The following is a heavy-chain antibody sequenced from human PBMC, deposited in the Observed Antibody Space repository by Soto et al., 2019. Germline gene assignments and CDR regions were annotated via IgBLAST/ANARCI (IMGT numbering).Heavy chain of an antibody. J-gene: IGHJ6*02. CDR1: GFTFTSSA. D-gene: IGHD3-22*01. V-gene: IGHV1-58*01. Sequence: QMQLVQSGPEVKKPGTSVKVSCKASGFTFTSSAVQWVRQARGQRLEWIGWIVVGSGNTNYAQKFQERVTITRDMSKSTAYMELSSLRSEDTAVYYCAADPYYYDSSGYIYYYYGMDVWGQGTTVTVSS. CDR3: AADPYYYDSSGYIYYYYGMDV. CDR2: IVVGSGNT.